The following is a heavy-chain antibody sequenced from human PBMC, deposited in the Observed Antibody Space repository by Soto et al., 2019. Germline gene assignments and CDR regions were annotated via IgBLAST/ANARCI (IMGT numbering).Heavy chain of an antibody. D-gene: IGHD5-18*01. CDR2: ILSNDEK. CDR3: ARILGYSYGP. J-gene: IGHJ4*02. V-gene: IGHV2-26*01. Sequence: SGPTLVNPTETLTLTCTVSGFSLSNARLGVSWIRQPPGKALEWLAHILSNDEKSYSTSLKNRLTISRDTSKSQVVLTMTNMDPLDTATYYCARILGYSYGPWGQGTLVTVSS. CDR1: GFSLSNARLG.